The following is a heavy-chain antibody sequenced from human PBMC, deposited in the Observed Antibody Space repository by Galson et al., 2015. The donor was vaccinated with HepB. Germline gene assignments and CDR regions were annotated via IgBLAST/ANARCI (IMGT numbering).Heavy chain of an antibody. CDR2: IWYDGSNK. Sequence: SLRLSCAASGFTFSSYGMHWVRQAPGKGLEWVAVIWYDGSNKYYADSVKGRFTISRDNSKNTLYLQMNSLRAEDTAVYYCARDPTDIVVVPAAIQYYYYYMDVWGKGTTVTVSS. V-gene: IGHV3-33*01. J-gene: IGHJ6*03. CDR3: ARDPTDIVVVPAAIQYYYYYMDV. CDR1: GFTFSSYG. D-gene: IGHD2-2*01.